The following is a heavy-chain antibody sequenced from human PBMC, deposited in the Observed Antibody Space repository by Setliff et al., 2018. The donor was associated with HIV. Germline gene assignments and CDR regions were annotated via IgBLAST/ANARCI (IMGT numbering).Heavy chain of an antibody. CDR3: ARDLLGSSHFFLGAFDS. Sequence: SETLSLTCTVSGGSISSGSYYWSWIRQPAGKGLEWIGHIHTSGSSSYNPSLKSRVIISLDTSKNQISLKLNSVTAADTAVYYCARDLLGSSHFFLGAFDSWGPGTLVTVSS. V-gene: IGHV4-61*09. J-gene: IGHJ4*02. CDR2: IHTSGSS. D-gene: IGHD6-13*01. CDR1: GGSISSGSYY.